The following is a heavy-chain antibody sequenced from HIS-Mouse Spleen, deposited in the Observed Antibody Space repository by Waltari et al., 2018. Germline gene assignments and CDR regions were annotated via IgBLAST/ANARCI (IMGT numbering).Heavy chain of an antibody. V-gene: IGHV4-39*01. CDR2: IYSRGRT. Sequence: QLQLQESGPGLVTPSETLSLTCTVSGGSISSSSYYWGWIRQPPGKGLEWFGSIYSRGRTCYNPALKSRVTISVDTSKNQFSLKLSSVTAADTAVYYCARQTNWQTVFDYWGQGTLVTVSS. J-gene: IGHJ4*02. CDR3: ARQTNWQTVFDY. CDR1: GGSISSSSYY. D-gene: IGHD7-27*01.